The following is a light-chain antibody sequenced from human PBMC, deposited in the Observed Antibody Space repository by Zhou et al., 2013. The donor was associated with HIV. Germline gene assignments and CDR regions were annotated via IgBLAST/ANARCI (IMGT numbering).Light chain of an antibody. Sequence: EIVLTQSPGTLSLSPGERATLSCRASQSISSSYLAWYQQKPGQAPRLLIYAASSRATGIPDRFSGSGSGTEFTLTISSLQTEDFAVYYCQLYNNWPPTWTFGQGTKLEMK. CDR3: QLYNNWPPTWT. CDR2: AAS. V-gene: IGKV3-20*01. J-gene: IGKJ1*01. CDR1: QSISSSY.